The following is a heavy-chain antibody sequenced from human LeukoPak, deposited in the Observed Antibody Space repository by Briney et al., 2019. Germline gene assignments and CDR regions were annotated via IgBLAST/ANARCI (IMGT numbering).Heavy chain of an antibody. D-gene: IGHD6-6*01. J-gene: IGHJ4*02. CDR3: ARGPNSNWSGLDF. CDR1: GFSFSGHW. Sequence: GGSLRLSCTASGFSFSGHWMHWARQLPGKGLVWVSRISPTGSTTSYADSVKGRFTVSRDNAKNTPYLQVNNLRAEDTAVYYCARGPNSNWSGLDFWGQGTLLTVSS. V-gene: IGHV3-74*01. CDR2: ISPTGSTT.